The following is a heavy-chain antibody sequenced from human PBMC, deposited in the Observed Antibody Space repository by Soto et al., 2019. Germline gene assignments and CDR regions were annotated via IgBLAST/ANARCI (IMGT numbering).Heavy chain of an antibody. V-gene: IGHV4-31*03. CDR2: IYYSGST. J-gene: IGHJ6*02. CDR1: GGSINSGGYY. CDR3: ARVSGSYYYGMDV. Sequence: PSETLSLTCTVSGGSINSGGYYWGWIRQHPGKGLEWIGYIYYSGSTYYNPSLKSRVNISVDTSKNQFSLNLSSVTAADTAVYYCARVSGSYYYGMDVWGQGTTVTVSS. D-gene: IGHD1-26*01.